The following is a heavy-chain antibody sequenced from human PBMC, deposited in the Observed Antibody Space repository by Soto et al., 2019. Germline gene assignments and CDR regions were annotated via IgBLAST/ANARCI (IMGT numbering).Heavy chain of an antibody. CDR3: AKATGSYLVLIDY. Sequence: PGGSLRLSCAASGFTVSSNYMSWVRQAPGKGLEWVSVIYSGGSTYYADSVKGRFTISRDNSKNTLYLQMNSLRAEDTAVYYCAKATGSYLVLIDYWGQGTLVTVSS. CDR1: GFTVSSNY. CDR2: IYSGGST. V-gene: IGHV3-53*01. J-gene: IGHJ4*02. D-gene: IGHD1-26*01.